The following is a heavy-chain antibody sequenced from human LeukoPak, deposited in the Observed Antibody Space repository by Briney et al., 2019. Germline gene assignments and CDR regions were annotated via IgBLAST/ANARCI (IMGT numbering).Heavy chain of an antibody. CDR1: GFTFSNYA. Sequence: YPGGSLRLSCAASGFTFSNYAMSWVRRAPGRGLEWLSAISSSGGSTYYADSVKGRFTISRDNSKNTLHLQMNSLRTEDTAVYHCARQLGYCSDGSYYFVNWGQGTLVTVSS. D-gene: IGHD2-15*01. CDR2: ISSSGGST. J-gene: IGHJ4*02. V-gene: IGHV3-23*01. CDR3: ARQLGYCSDGSYYFVN.